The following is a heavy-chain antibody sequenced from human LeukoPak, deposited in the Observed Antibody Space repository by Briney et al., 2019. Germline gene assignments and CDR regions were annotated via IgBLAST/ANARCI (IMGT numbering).Heavy chain of an antibody. CDR1: GGSINNSF. J-gene: IGHJ4*02. D-gene: IGHD1-26*01. V-gene: IGHV4-59*01. CDR3: AKDSGSSPTFDY. CDR2: ISYTGNT. Sequence: SETLSLTCTVSGGSINNSFWSWIRQPPGKGLEWIAHISYTGNTLYNPSLKSRVTISVDKSKNQFSLRLSSVVAGDTGVYYCAKDSGSSPTFDYWGQGTLVTVSS.